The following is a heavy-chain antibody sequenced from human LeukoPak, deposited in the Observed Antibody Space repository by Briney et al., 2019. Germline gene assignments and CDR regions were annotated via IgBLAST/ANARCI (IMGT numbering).Heavy chain of an antibody. CDR3: AKVKYYYDSSGYYLV. J-gene: IGHJ4*02. Sequence: GGSLRLSCAASGFTFSSCAMSWVRQAPGKGLEWVSAISGSGGSTYYADSVKGRFTISRDNSKNTLYLQMNSLRAEDTAVYYCAKVKYYYDSSGYYLVWGQGTLVTVSS. CDR1: GFTFSSCA. V-gene: IGHV3-23*01. CDR2: ISGSGGST. D-gene: IGHD3-22*01.